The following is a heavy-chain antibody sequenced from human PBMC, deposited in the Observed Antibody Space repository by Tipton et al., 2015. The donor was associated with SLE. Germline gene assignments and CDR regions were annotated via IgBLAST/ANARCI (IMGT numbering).Heavy chain of an antibody. CDR3: ATLKFFGELGIGRDY. D-gene: IGHD3-3*01. CDR1: GGSFSGYY. Sequence: TLSLTCAVYGGSFSGYYWSWIRQPPGKGLEWIGEINHSGSTNYNPSLKSRVTISVDTSKNQFSLKLSPVTAADTAVYYCATLKFFGELGIGRDYWGQGTLVTVSS. J-gene: IGHJ4*02. V-gene: IGHV4-34*01. CDR2: INHSGST.